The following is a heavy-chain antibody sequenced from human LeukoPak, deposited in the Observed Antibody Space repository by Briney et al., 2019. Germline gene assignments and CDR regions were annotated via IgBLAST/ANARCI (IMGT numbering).Heavy chain of an antibody. CDR1: GFTFSNDG. CDR3: VGVGGYDSSGFLDY. J-gene: IGHJ4*02. V-gene: IGHV3-30*03. CDR2: ISYDGSDK. Sequence: GGSLRLSCAASGFTFSNDGMHWVRQAPGRGLEWVALISYDGSDKHYADSVKGRFTVSRDNSKNTLYLQMNSLSRDDTAVYYCVGVGGYDSSGFLDYWGEGTLVTVSS. D-gene: IGHD3-22*01.